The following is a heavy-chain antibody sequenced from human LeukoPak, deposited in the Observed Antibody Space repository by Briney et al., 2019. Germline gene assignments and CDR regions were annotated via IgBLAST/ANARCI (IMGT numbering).Heavy chain of an antibody. J-gene: IGHJ4*02. D-gene: IGHD6-19*01. Sequence: GGSLRLSCAASGFTFSSYAMGWVRQAPGKGLEWVSAISGSGGSTYYADSVKGRFTISRDNSKNTLYLQMNSLRAEDTAVYYCAKVSGYSSGWQTLYYFDYWGQGTLVTVSS. CDR1: GFTFSSYA. CDR2: ISGSGGST. CDR3: AKVSGYSSGWQTLYYFDY. V-gene: IGHV3-23*01.